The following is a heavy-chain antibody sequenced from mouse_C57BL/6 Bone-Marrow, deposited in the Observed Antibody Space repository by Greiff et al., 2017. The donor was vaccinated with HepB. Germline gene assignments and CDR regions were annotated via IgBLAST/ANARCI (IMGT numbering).Heavy chain of an antibody. CDR1: GFTFSSYA. J-gene: IGHJ2*01. D-gene: IGHD1-1*01. Sequence: EVQLVESGGGLVKPGGSLKLSCAASGFTFSSYAMSWVRQTPEKRLEWVATISDGGSYTYYPDNVKGRFTISRDNAKNNLYLQMSHLKSEDTAMYYCASLTYYFDYWGQGTTLTVSS. CDR3: ASLTYYFDY. CDR2: ISDGGSYT. V-gene: IGHV5-4*01.